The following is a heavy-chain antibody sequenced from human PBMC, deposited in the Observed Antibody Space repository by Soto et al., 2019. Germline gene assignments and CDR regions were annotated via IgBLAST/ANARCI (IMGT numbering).Heavy chain of an antibody. D-gene: IGHD5-18*01. CDR1: GFTFSSQW. CDR3: ASWRGGYTYGLDH. CDR2: INNDGTST. J-gene: IGHJ4*02. V-gene: IGHV3-74*01. Sequence: EVQLVESGGGLVQPGGSLRLSCAASGFTFSSQWLHWVRQAPGKGLVWISRINNDGTSTNYADCVKGRFTVSRDNAKKTMSLQMNSLRAEDTAVYYCASWRGGYTYGLDHWGQGTPVTVSS.